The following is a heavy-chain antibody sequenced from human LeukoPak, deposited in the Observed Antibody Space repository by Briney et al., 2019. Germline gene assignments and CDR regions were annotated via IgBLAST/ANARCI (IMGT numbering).Heavy chain of an antibody. CDR3: ARQVGAKGWFDY. CDR2: IYYSGST. V-gene: IGHV4-39*01. D-gene: IGHD1-26*01. CDR1: GGSISSSTFY. J-gene: IGHJ4*02. Sequence: SETLSLTCTVSGGSISSSTFYWDWIRQPPGKGLEWIGSIYYSGSTDYNPSLKSRVTISVDTSKNQFSLKLSSVTAADTAVYYCARQVGAKGWFDYWGQGTLSPSPQ.